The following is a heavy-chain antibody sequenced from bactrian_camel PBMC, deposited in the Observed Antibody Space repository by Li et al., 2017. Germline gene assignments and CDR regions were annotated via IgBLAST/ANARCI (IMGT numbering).Heavy chain of an antibody. D-gene: IGHD7*01. J-gene: IGHJ4*01. CDR3: VEQNCPSGSRCSSAYNF. V-gene: IGHV3S40*01. CDR1: GFTFTTNY. Sequence: DVQLVESGGGLVQPGGSLRVSCATSGFTFTTNYMNWVRQAPGRGLEWVSSISSGEGKMTYYSDAVKGRFTITRDNLQMNSLKTEDTAMYYCVEQNCPSGSRCSSAYNFWGQGTQVTVS. CDR2: ISSGEGKMT.